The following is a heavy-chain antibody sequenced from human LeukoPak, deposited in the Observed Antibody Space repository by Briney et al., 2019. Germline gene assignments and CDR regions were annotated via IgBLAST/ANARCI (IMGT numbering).Heavy chain of an antibody. J-gene: IGHJ4*02. CDR1: GGSINFYY. V-gene: IGHV4-4*07. D-gene: IGHD6-13*01. CDR2: IYSTGST. Sequence: SETLSLTCTVSGGSINFYYWNWIRQPAGKGLEWIGRIYSTGSTNYSPSLKSRVTMSVDKSKNQFSLNLSSVTAADTAVYYCARGIADPYSFDSWGQGILVT. CDR3: ARGIADPYSFDS.